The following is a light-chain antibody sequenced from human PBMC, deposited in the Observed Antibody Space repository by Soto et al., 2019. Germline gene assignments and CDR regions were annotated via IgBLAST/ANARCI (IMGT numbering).Light chain of an antibody. Sequence: DIQMTQSPSSLSASVGERVTITCRASQGIGKVLAWYQQRPGTVPKLLVHTASTLQSGVPSRFSGSGFGTDFTLTISSLQPEDVATYYCQKYRTAPLTFGGGTKVELK. J-gene: IGKJ4*01. V-gene: IGKV1-27*01. CDR3: QKYRTAPLT. CDR2: TAS. CDR1: QGIGKV.